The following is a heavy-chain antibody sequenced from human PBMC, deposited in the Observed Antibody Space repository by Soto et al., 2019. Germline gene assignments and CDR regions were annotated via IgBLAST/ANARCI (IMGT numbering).Heavy chain of an antibody. CDR3: AKGTRPSGTTSWVDY. J-gene: IGHJ4*02. V-gene: IGHV3-23*01. Sequence: GGSLRLSCATSGFTFSRDWMHWVRQAPGKGLEWVSAISGSGGSTYYADSVKGRFTISRDNSKNTLYLQMNSLRAEDTAVYYCAKGTRPSGTTSWVDYWGQGTLVTVSS. CDR2: ISGSGGST. D-gene: IGHD1-1*01. CDR1: GFTFSRDW.